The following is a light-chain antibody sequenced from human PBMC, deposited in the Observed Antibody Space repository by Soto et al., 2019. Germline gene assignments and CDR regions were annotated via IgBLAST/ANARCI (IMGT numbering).Light chain of an antibody. Sequence: EIVLTQSPGTLSLSPGERATLSCRASQSVRSSHLAWYQHKPGQAPRLLIYGASSGATGIPDRFSGSGSGTDFTLTISRLEPEDFAVYYCQQYSASPLTVGGGTKVEFK. J-gene: IGKJ4*01. V-gene: IGKV3-20*01. CDR1: QSVRSSH. CDR2: GAS. CDR3: QQYSASPLT.